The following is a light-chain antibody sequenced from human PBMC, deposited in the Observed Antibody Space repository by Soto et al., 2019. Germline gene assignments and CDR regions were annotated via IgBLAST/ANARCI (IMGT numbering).Light chain of an antibody. CDR3: QQYGSSRT. V-gene: IGKV3-20*01. J-gene: IGKJ1*01. CDR2: GAS. CDR1: QSVSRSY. Sequence: EIALTQSPGTLSLSPGERATLSCRASQSVSRSYLAWYQQKPGQAPRLLTYGASNRATGIPDRFRGSGSGTEFSLTISRLEPEDFAVYYCQQYGSSRTFGQGTKVDIK.